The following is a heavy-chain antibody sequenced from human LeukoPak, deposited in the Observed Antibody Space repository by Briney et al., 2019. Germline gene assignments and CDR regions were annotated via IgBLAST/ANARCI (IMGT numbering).Heavy chain of an antibody. D-gene: IGHD3-10*01. CDR1: GFTVSSNY. Sequence: GGSLRLSCAASGFTVSSNYMSWVRQAPGKGLEWVSVIYSGGSTYYADSVKGRFTISRDNSKNPLYLQMNSLRAEDTAVYYCARVLMVRGVTPSYYFDYWGQGTLVTVSS. J-gene: IGHJ4*02. CDR2: IYSGGST. V-gene: IGHV3-66*02. CDR3: ARVLMVRGVTPSYYFDY.